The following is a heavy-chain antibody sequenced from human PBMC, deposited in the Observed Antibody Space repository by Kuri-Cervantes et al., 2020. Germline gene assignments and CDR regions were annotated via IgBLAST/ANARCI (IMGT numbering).Heavy chain of an antibody. D-gene: IGHD2-21*02. V-gene: IGHV3-23*01. CDR2: ISGSGGST. J-gene: IGHJ4*02. CDR3: TKGGGKYCTGDCYSRVLMN. Sequence: GGSLRLSCVVSGFTFSSYAMSWVRQAPGKGLEWVPAISGSGGSTSYADSVKGRFTISRDYSKNTLYLQMNSLRAEDTAVYYCTKGGGKYCTGDCYSRVLMNWGQGTLVTVSS. CDR1: GFTFSSYA.